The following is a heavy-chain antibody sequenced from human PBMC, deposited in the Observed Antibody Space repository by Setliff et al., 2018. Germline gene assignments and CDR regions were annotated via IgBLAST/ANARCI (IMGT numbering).Heavy chain of an antibody. D-gene: IGHD4-4*01. V-gene: IGHV4-61*09. Sequence: PSETLSLTCSVSGYSISSGSYYWSWIRQPAGKGLEWIGHIYTSGSTNYTPSLKSRVTISVDTSKNQFSLKLSSVTAADTAVYYCARVDYSPINYYYYYMDVWGKGTTVTVSS. CDR2: IYTSGST. J-gene: IGHJ6*03. CDR3: ARVDYSPINYYYYYMDV. CDR1: GYSISSGSYY.